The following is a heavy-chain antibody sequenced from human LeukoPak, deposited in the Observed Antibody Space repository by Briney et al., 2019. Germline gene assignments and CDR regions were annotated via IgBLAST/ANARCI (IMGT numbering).Heavy chain of an antibody. CDR2: ISGYNGHT. V-gene: IGHV1-18*01. D-gene: IGHD1-26*01. J-gene: IGHJ5*02. CDR3: ATDSGSYPNWFDP. CDR1: GYTFTRYG. Sequence: ASVKVSCKASGYTFTRYGISWVRQAPGQGLEWMGWISGYNGHTNYAQKLQGRVTMTTDTSTSTVYMELSSLKSEDTAVYYCATDSGSYPNWFDPWGQGTLVTVSS.